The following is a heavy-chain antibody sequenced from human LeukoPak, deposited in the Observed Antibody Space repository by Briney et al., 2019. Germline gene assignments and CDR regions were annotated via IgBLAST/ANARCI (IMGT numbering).Heavy chain of an antibody. J-gene: IGHJ5*02. D-gene: IGHD3-22*01. CDR1: GFTFSSYS. CDR2: ISSSSSYI. Sequence: GGSLRLSCAASGFTFSSYSMNWVRQAPGKGLEWVSSISSSSSYIYYGDSVKGRFTISRDNAKNSLYLQMNSLRAEDTAVYCCARNHTYYDSSGYYYTPWGKGTLVTVSS. CDR3: ARNHTYYDSSGYYYTP. V-gene: IGHV3-21*01.